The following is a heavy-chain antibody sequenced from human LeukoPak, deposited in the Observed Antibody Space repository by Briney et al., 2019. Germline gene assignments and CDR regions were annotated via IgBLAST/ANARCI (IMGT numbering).Heavy chain of an antibody. V-gene: IGHV3-23*01. CDR3: IKGGWGNYWTEP. CDR1: GFTSSKYA. J-gene: IGHJ5*02. Sequence: GGSLRLSCEASGFTSSKYAMTWVRQAPGKGLEWVSGVGGSGRSTYYADSVKGRFTISRDNSKRTLFLQMSSLRAEDTAVYYCIKGGWGNYWTEPWGQGTLVTVSS. CDR2: VGGSGRST. D-gene: IGHD3-10*01.